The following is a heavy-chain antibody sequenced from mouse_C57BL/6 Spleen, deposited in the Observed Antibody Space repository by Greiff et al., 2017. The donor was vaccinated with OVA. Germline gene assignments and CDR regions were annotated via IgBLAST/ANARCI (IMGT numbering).Heavy chain of an antibody. CDR3: ARDAAYHDY. J-gene: IGHJ2*01. CDR1: GYTFTSYW. CDR2: IDPSDSYT. Sequence: QVQLQQPGAELVMPGASVKLSCKASGYTFTSYWMHWVKQRPGQGLEWIGEIDPSDSYTNYNQKFKGKSTLPVDKSSTTAYMQLSSLTSEDSAVYYCARDAAYHDYWGQGTTLTVSS. V-gene: IGHV1-69*01.